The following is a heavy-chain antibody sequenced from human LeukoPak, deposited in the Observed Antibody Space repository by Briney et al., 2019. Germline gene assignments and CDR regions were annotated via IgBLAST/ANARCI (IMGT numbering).Heavy chain of an antibody. CDR3: AKEGDGGYSYGSPIS. Sequence: GGSLRLSCAASGFTFSSYGMHWVRQAPGKGLEWVAVIWYDGSNKYYADSVKGRFTIARDHSKNKMYLQMNGLRAEDTAVYCCAKEGDGGYSYGSPISWGQGTLVTVSS. CDR1: GFTFSSYG. D-gene: IGHD5-18*01. V-gene: IGHV3-33*06. J-gene: IGHJ4*02. CDR2: IWYDGSNK.